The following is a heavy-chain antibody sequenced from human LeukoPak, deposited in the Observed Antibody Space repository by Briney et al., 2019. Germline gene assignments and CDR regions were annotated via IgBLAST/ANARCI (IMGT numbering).Heavy chain of an antibody. CDR1: GGSISSSSYY. CDR3: ARVGSGSYYLFDY. D-gene: IGHD1-26*01. Sequence: PSETLSLTCTVSGGSISSSSYYWGWIRQPPGKGLEWIGSIYYSGSTYYNPSLKGRVTISVDTSKNQFSLKLSSVTAADTAVYYCARVGSGSYYLFDYWGQGTLVTVSS. J-gene: IGHJ4*02. CDR2: IYYSGST. V-gene: IGHV4-39*07.